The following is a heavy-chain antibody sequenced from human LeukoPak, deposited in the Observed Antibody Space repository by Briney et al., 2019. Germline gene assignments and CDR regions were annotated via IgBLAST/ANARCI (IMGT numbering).Heavy chain of an antibody. CDR2: IGTAGDT. D-gene: IGHD3-10*01. Sequence: PGGSLRLSCAASGFTFSSYDMHWVRQATGKGLEWVSAIGTAGDTYYPGSVKGRFAISRENAKNSLYLQMNSLRAGDTAVYYCARGALRGLWVLGDYYYGMDVWGQGTTVTVSS. CDR1: GFTFSSYD. CDR3: ARGALRGLWVLGDYYYGMDV. J-gene: IGHJ6*02. V-gene: IGHV3-13*01.